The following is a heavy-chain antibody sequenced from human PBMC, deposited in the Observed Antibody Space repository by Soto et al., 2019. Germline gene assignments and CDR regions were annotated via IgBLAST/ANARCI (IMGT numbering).Heavy chain of an antibody. Sequence: GGSLRLSCADSGFTFSTYPMTWIRQAPGKGLEWVSTISATGGSTYYADTAKGRFTISRDNSKNTLYLLMNSLSAEDTALYYCAKFHGSGTYYNFPDYWGQGTLVTVSS. CDR1: GFTFSTYP. V-gene: IGHV3-23*01. CDR3: AKFHGSGTYYNFPDY. CDR2: ISATGGST. J-gene: IGHJ4*02. D-gene: IGHD3-10*01.